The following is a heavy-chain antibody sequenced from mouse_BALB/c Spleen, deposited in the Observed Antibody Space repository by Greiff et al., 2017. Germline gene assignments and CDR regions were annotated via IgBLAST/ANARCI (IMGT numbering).Heavy chain of an antibody. CDR1: GFTFSSFG. CDR2: ISSGSSTI. V-gene: IGHV5-17*02. J-gene: IGHJ3*01. D-gene: IGHD2-14*01. Sequence: EVQLVESGGGLVQPGGSRKLSCAASGFTFSSFGMHWVRQAPEKGLEWVAYISSGSSTIYYADTVKGRFTISRDNPKNTLFLQMTSLRSEDTAMYYCARSGRYGWFAYWGQGTLVTVSA. CDR3: ARSGRYGWFAY.